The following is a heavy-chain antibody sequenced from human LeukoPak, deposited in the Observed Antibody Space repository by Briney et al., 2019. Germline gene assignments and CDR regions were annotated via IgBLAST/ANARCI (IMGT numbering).Heavy chain of an antibody. V-gene: IGHV3-48*03. CDR3: ARGAKKGVPMAFDI. CDR2: ISSSGSTI. J-gene: IGHJ3*02. D-gene: IGHD3-16*01. CDR1: GFTFSSYE. Sequence: PGGSLRLSCAASGFTFSSYEMNWVRQAPGKGLEWVSYISSSGSTIYYADSVKGRFTISRDNAKNSLYLQMNSLRAEDTAVYYCARGAKKGVPMAFDIWGQGTMVTVSS.